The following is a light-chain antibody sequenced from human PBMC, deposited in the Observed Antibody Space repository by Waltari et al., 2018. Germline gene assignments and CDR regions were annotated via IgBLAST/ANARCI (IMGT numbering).Light chain of an antibody. CDR3: QSYDSSLSGSV. CDR2: GNF. CDR1: SPTIGAGHG. V-gene: IGLV1-40*01. Sequence: QSVLTQPPSVSGAPGQRVPISCTGSSPTIGAGHGVHWYQQLPGPAPKLLIYGNFNRPSGVPDRFSGSNSGTSSSLAITGLQAEDEADYYCQSYDSSLSGSVFGGGTKLTVL. J-gene: IGLJ3*02.